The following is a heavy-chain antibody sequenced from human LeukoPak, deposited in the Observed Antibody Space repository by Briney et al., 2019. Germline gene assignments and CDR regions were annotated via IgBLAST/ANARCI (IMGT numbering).Heavy chain of an antibody. J-gene: IGHJ4*02. Sequence: GGSLRLSCAASGFTFSNAWMSWVRQAPGKGLEWVGRIKSKTDGGTTDYAAPVKGRFTISRDDSKNTLYLQMNSLKTEDTAVYYCTIPITMVREVITPADYFDYWGQGTLVTVSS. CDR2: IKSKTDGGTT. D-gene: IGHD3-10*01. V-gene: IGHV3-15*01. CDR3: TIPITMVREVITPADYFDY. CDR1: GFTFSNAW.